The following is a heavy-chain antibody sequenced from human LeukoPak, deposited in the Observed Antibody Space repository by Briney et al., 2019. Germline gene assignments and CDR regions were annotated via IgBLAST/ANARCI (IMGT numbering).Heavy chain of an antibody. Sequence: ASVKVSCKASGYTLTSYDINWVRQATGQGLEWMGWMNPNSGNTGYAQKFQGRVTMTRNTSISTAYMELSSLRSEDTAVYYCARGGSSTGYYYYYYGMDVWGQGTTVTVSS. CDR1: GYTLTSYD. CDR3: ARGGSSTGYYYYYYGMDV. V-gene: IGHV1-8*01. CDR2: MNPNSGNT. J-gene: IGHJ6*02. D-gene: IGHD2-2*01.